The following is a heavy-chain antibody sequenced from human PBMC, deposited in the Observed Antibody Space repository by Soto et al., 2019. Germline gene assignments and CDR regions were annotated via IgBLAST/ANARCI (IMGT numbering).Heavy chain of an antibody. D-gene: IGHD6-13*01. CDR1: GYTFTSYD. J-gene: IGHJ4*02. Sequence: QVQLVQSGAEVKKPGASVKVSCKASGYTFTSYDINWVRQATGQGLEWMGWMNPNSGNTVYAQKCQCRVTLTSNTSLSLASMELSSPRAEDTAVYYCARERHWYGLDYWGQGTLVTVSS. CDR2: MNPNSGNT. V-gene: IGHV1-8*01. CDR3: ARERHWYGLDY.